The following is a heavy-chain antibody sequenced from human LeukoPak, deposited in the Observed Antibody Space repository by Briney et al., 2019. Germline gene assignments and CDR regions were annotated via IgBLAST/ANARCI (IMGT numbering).Heavy chain of an antibody. CDR3: AERGGFDSSGYYQPPEDY. CDR1: GFTFSNFA. Sequence: GGSLRLSCVASGFTFSNFAISWVRQAPGKGLEWVSAISGSGLSTYYADSVKGRFTISRDNSKNTVYLQMNGLSAEDTAVYYCAERGGFDSSGYYQPPEDYWGQGTLVTVSS. CDR2: ISGSGLST. V-gene: IGHV3-23*01. J-gene: IGHJ4*02. D-gene: IGHD3-22*01.